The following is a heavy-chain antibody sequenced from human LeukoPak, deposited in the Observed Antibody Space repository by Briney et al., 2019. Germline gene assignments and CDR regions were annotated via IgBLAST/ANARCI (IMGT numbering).Heavy chain of an antibody. CDR3: ARDWAYGSGSYRGY. D-gene: IGHD3-10*01. CDR1: GFTFSSYW. J-gene: IGHJ4*02. Sequence: GGSLRLSCAASGFTFSSYWMHWVRQAPGKGLVWVSRINTDGSRTDYADSVKGRFTISRDNSKNTLYLQMNSLRAEDTAVYYCARDWAYGSGSYRGYWGQGTLVTVSS. V-gene: IGHV3-74*01. CDR2: INTDGSRT.